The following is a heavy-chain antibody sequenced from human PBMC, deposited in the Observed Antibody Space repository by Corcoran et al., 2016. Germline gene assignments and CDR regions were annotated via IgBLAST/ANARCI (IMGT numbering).Heavy chain of an antibody. J-gene: IGHJ6*02. D-gene: IGHD1-26*01. CDR2: IDWDDDK. Sequence: QVTLKESGPALVKPTQTLTLTCTFSGFSLSTSGMRVSWIRQPPGKALEWLARIDWDDDKFYSTSLKTRLTISKDTSKNQVVLTMTNMDPVDTSTYYCSRMGSGSHYYVMDVWRQGTTVTVSS. V-gene: IGHV2-70*04. CDR1: GFSLSTSGMR. CDR3: SRMGSGSHYYVMDV.